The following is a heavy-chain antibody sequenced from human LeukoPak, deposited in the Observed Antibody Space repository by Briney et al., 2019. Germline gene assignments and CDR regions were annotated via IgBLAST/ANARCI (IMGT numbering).Heavy chain of an antibody. D-gene: IGHD3-22*01. CDR2: IPGSGGAWLSSITGASSSP. J-gene: IGHJ4*02. Sequence: GGSLRLSCAASGFTFSYYAMSWVRQAPGKGLEWVSTIPGSGGAWLSSITGASSSPFYADSVKGWFTISRDNSKNTLYLQMNSLRAEDTAVYYCAKVNYDDSSGFYFEAEIDYWGQGTLVTVSS. V-gene: IGHV3-23*01. CDR1: GFTFSYYA. CDR3: AKVNYDDSSGFYFEAEIDY.